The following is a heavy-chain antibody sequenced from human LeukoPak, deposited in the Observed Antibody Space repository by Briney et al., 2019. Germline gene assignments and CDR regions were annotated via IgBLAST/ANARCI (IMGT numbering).Heavy chain of an antibody. D-gene: IGHD3-9*01. CDR1: GGSISGYY. CDR3: ARQGYGILTGYIAAFDI. V-gene: IGHV4-59*08. Sequence: PSETLSLTCTVSGGSISGYYWSWIRQPPGKGLEWIGYISYSGSTNYNPSLKSRVTISIDTSKNQFSLKLRSVTAADTAIYYCARQGYGILTGYIAAFDIWGQGTMVTVSS. J-gene: IGHJ3*02. CDR2: ISYSGST.